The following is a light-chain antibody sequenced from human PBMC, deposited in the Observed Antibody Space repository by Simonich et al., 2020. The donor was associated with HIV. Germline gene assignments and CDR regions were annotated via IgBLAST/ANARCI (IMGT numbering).Light chain of an antibody. CDR3: CSYAGSSTLV. CDR2: EGN. CDR1: SSDVGSYNL. J-gene: IGLJ3*02. Sequence: QSALTQPASVSGSPGQSLTISCAGTSSDVGSYNLVSWYQKHPGKAPKLMIYEGNKRPSGVANRCAGSKSGNTASLTISGLQAEDEADYYCCSYAGSSTLVFGGGTKLTVL. V-gene: IGLV2-23*01.